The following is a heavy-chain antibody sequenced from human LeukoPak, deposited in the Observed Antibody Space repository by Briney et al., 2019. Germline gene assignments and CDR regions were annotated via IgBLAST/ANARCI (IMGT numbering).Heavy chain of an antibody. J-gene: IGHJ5*02. CDR2: IYYSGST. CDR3: ARDLFTSSWYRWFDP. CDR1: GGSISSSSYY. D-gene: IGHD6-13*01. V-gene: IGHV4-39*02. Sequence: SETLSLTCTVSGGSISSSSYYWGWIRQPPGKGLEWIGSIYYSGSTYYNPSLKSRVTISVDTSKNQFSLNLSSVTAADTAVYYCARDLFTSSWYRWFDPWGQGTLVTVSS.